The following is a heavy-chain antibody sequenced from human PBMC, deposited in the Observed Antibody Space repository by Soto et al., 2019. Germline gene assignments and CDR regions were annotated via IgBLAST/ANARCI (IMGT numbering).Heavy chain of an antibody. Sequence: QVQLQESGPGLVKPSETLSLTCTVSGGSITNYYCSWFRQPPGKGLEWIGYINYDGYSAYNLSLKRRVTLSMDAAKAQGSLMLDSVTATDTAVYYCARHGFGPLHGLVDVWGPGTTVIVS. V-gene: IGHV4-59*08. J-gene: IGHJ6*02. CDR2: INYDGYS. D-gene: IGHD3-10*01. CDR1: GGSITNYY. CDR3: ARHGFGPLHGLVDV.